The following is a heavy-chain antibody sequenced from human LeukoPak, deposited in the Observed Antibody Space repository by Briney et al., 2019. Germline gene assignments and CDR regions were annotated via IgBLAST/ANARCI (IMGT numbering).Heavy chain of an antibody. CDR1: GFTFSSYD. V-gene: IGHV3-13*01. Sequence: GGSPRLSCAASGFTFSSYDMHWVRQATGKGLEWVSAIGTAGDTYYPGSVKGRFTISRENAKNSLYLQMNSLRAGDTAVYYCARGGIYGDYVFDYWGQGTLVTVSS. CDR2: IGTAGDT. D-gene: IGHD4-17*01. CDR3: ARGGIYGDYVFDY. J-gene: IGHJ4*02.